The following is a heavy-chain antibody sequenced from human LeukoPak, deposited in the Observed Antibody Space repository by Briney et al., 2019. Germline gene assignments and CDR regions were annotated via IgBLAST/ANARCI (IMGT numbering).Heavy chain of an antibody. D-gene: IGHD7-27*01. CDR2: ITTSDGNT. CDR1: GFTFSSYT. V-gene: IGHV3-23*01. J-gene: IGHJ4*02. Sequence: GGSLRLSSAASGFTFSSYTMSWVRKAPGKGLEWVSTITTSDGNTYYADSVKGRFTVSRDNSKDTLFLQMNSLRAEDTAVYYCAKDGGLWVSAHWGDSWGRGTLVTVSS. CDR3: AKDGGLWVSAHWGDS.